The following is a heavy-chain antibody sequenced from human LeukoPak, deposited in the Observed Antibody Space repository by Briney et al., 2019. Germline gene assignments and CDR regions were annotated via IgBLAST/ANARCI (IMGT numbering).Heavy chain of an antibody. V-gene: IGHV4-34*01. CDR2: INHSGST. CDR3: ARRTGSADY. D-gene: IGHD3/OR15-3a*01. Sequence: PSQTMSLTWAVDGAFSSGYYWSWIRQPAGGGLGWNGAINHSGSTNYNPSLKSRVTISVDTSKNQFSLKLSSVTAAETAVYYCARRTGSADYWGQGALVTVSP. J-gene: IGHJ4*02. CDR1: GAFSSGYY.